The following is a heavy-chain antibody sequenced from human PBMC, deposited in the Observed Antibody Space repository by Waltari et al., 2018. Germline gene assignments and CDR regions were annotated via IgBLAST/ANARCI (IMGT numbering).Heavy chain of an antibody. Sequence: QVQLQESGPGLVKPSQTLSLTCPVSGGSISSGYYYWSWLRQPPGKGLEWIGYIYYSGSTYYNPSLKSRVTISVDTSKNQFSLKLSSVTAADTAVYYCARARPADYGDWHDAFDIWGQGTMVTVSS. D-gene: IGHD4-17*01. V-gene: IGHV4-30-4*08. CDR3: ARARPADYGDWHDAFDI. J-gene: IGHJ3*02. CDR1: GGSISSGYYY. CDR2: IYYSGST.